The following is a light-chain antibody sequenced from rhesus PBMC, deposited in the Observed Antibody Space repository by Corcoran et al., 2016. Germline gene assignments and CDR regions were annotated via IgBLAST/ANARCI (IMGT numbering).Light chain of an antibody. Sequence: DIQLTQSPSSLSASVGDRVTITCRASQCIIGYLNWFQQKPGKTTNLLIYHANRLESRVPSRFSGSGSGTEFTLTINRLQPEDIATLYCQKYNTLPRTFGGGTKVEIK. J-gene: IGKJ4*01. V-gene: IGKV1-32*01. CDR3: QKYNTLPRT. CDR2: HAN. CDR1: QCIIGY.